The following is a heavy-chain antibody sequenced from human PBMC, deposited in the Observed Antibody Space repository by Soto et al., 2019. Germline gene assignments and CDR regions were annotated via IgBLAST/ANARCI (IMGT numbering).Heavy chain of an antibody. V-gene: IGHV4-39*01. Sequence: PSETLSLTCTVSGGSISSSSYYWGWIRQPPGKGLEWIGSIYYSGSTHYSPSLQSRVTMSVDASKKQFSLKLRSVTAADTAVYYCASTKDETLYFDYWGQGTLVTVSS. CDR2: IYYSGST. D-gene: IGHD2-15*01. CDR1: GGSISSSSYY. J-gene: IGHJ4*02. CDR3: ASTKDETLYFDY.